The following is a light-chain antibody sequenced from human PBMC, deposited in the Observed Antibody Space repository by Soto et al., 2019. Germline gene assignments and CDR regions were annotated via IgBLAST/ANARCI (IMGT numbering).Light chain of an antibody. CDR2: WAS. CDR3: QQYYTTPHT. J-gene: IGKJ1*01. CDR1: QNILYNPTNRSH. Sequence: DVVMTQSPDSLAVSLGERATTNCKSSQNILYNPTNRSHLAWYQQKPGQPPKLLLYWASTRESGVPDRFRGSGSGTDFTRTISSLQAEDVAVYYCQQYYTTPHTFGQGTKVEI. V-gene: IGKV4-1*01.